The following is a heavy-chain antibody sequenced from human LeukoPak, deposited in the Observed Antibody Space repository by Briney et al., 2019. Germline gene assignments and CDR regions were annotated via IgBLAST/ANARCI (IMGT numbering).Heavy chain of an antibody. CDR2: INPNSGT. CDR3: AREEQHQRGRHFEY. Sequence: ASVKVSCKASGYTFSGYYIHWVRQGPGQGLEWVGWINPNSGTNYAQNFQGRVTMTRDTSISTAYMELSRLRSDDTAVYYCAREEQHQRGRHFEYWGQGTLVTVSS. D-gene: IGHD6-13*01. V-gene: IGHV1-2*02. CDR1: GYTFSGYY. J-gene: IGHJ4*02.